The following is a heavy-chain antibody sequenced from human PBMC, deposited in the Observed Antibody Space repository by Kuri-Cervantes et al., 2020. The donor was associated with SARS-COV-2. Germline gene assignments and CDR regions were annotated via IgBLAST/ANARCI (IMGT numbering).Heavy chain of an antibody. J-gene: IGHJ4*02. CDR1: GFTFSSYG. V-gene: IGHV3-30*02. CDR2: IRYDGSNK. D-gene: IGHD3-22*01. CDR3: ARDPPRYYDSSGYYFDY. Sequence: GGSLRLSCAASGFTFSSYGMHWVRQAPGKGLEWVAFIRYDGSNKYYADSVKGRFTISRDNSKNTLYLQMNSLRAEDTAVYYCARDPPRYYDSSGYYFDYWGQGTLVTVSS.